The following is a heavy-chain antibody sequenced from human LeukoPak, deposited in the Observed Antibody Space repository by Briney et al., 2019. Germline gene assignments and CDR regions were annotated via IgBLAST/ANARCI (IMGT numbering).Heavy chain of an antibody. CDR3: ARANYDSRGYYEGFDY. D-gene: IGHD3-22*01. Sequence: PGGSLRLSCAASGFTFSSYAMSWVRQAPGKGLEWVSAISGSGGSTYYADSVKGRFTISRDNSKNTLYLQMNSLRAEDTAVYYCARANYDSRGYYEGFDYWGQGTLVTVSS. CDR1: GFTFSSYA. V-gene: IGHV3-23*01. J-gene: IGHJ4*02. CDR2: ISGSGGST.